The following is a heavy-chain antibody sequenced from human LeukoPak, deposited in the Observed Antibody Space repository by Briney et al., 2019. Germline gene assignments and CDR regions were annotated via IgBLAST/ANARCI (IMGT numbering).Heavy chain of an antibody. J-gene: IGHJ6*02. CDR3: ARGPITGTTYINPYYYYYGMDV. CDR2: MNPNSGNT. V-gene: IGHV1-8*01. CDR1: GDTFTSYD. Sequence: ASVKVSCKASGDTFTSYDINWVRQAPGQGLEWMGWMNPNSGNTGYAQKFQGRVTMTRNPSISTAYMELSSMRSEDTAVYYCARGPITGTTYINPYYYYYGMDVWGQGTTVTVSS. D-gene: IGHD1-7*01.